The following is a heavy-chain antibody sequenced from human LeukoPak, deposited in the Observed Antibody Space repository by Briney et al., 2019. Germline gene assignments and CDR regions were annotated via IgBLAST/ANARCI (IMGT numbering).Heavy chain of an antibody. CDR2: IRNDGSYK. CDR3: AKGSGWYFDY. D-gene: IGHD6-19*01. CDR1: GFTFSSYG. J-gene: IGHJ4*02. Sequence: GGSLRLSCAASGFTFSSYGMHWVRQAPGKGLEWVAFIRNDGSYKYYADSVKGRFTISRDNSKNTLYLQVSSLRGEDTAVYYCAKGSGWYFDYWGQGTLVTVSS. V-gene: IGHV3-30*02.